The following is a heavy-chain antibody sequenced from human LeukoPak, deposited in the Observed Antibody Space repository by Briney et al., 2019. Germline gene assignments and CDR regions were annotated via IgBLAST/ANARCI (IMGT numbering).Heavy chain of an antibody. Sequence: GGSLRLSCAASGFTFSSYSMNCVRQAPGKGREWVSSICSSSSYIYYADSVKGRFTISRDDAKNSLYLQMNSLRADDTAVYYCARQAVLGVATTDYYYMDVWGKGTTVTVSS. J-gene: IGHJ6*03. CDR2: ICSSSSYI. CDR1: GFTFSSYS. D-gene: IGHD3-3*02. CDR3: ARQAVLGVATTDYYYMDV. V-gene: IGHV3-21*01.